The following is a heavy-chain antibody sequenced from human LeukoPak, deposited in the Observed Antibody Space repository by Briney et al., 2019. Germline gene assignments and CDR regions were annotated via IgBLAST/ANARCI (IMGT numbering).Heavy chain of an antibody. CDR3: TRRTDSGSYLGPSGDAFDI. D-gene: IGHD1-26*01. CDR2: IYTSGST. J-gene: IGHJ3*02. V-gene: IGHV4-4*07. Sequence: SETLSLTCTVSGGSINSYYWSWIPQPAGKGLEWIGRIYTSGSTNYNPSLKSRVTMSVDTSKNQFSLKLSSVTAADTAVYYCTRRTDSGSYLGPSGDAFDIWGQGTMVTVSS. CDR1: GGSINSYY.